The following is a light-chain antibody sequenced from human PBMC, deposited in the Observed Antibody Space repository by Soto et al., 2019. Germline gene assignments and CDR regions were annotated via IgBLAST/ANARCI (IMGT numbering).Light chain of an antibody. CDR1: SSVVGGYNF. J-gene: IGLJ1*01. CDR2: EVS. CDR3: SSYAGSNIFV. Sequence: QSVLTQPPSASGSPGQSVTIPCTGTSSVVGGYNFVAWYQQHPGKAPKLMISEVSKRPSGVPDRFSGSKSGNTASLTVSGLQAEDEADYYCSSYAGSNIFVFGTGTKVTVL. V-gene: IGLV2-8*01.